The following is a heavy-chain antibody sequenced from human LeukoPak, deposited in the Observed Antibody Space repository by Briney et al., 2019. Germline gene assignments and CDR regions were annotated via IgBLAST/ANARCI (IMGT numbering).Heavy chain of an antibody. Sequence: GGSLRLSCAASGFTFSSYAMHWVRQAPGKGLEWVSAICGSGGSTYYADSVKGRFTISRDNSKNTLYLQMNSLRAEDTAVYYCAKAGWYQSPVDYGGRGTLVTVSS. J-gene: IGHJ4*02. CDR2: ICGSGGST. V-gene: IGHV3-23*01. CDR3: AKAGWYQSPVDY. D-gene: IGHD6-19*01. CDR1: GFTFSSYA.